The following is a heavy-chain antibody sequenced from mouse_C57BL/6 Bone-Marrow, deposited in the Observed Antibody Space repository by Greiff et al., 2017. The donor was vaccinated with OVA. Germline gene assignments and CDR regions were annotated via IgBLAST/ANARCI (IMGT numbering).Heavy chain of an antibody. V-gene: IGHV5-4*01. J-gene: IGHJ3*01. D-gene: IGHD2-3*01. Sequence: EVNLVESGGGLVKPGGSLKLSCAASGFTFSSYAMSWVRQTPEKRLEWVATISDGGSYTYYPDNVKGRFTISRDNAKNNLYLQMSHLKSEDTAMYYCARDGYYVWFAYWGQGTLVTVSA. CDR2: ISDGGSYT. CDR1: GFTFSSYA. CDR3: ARDGYYVWFAY.